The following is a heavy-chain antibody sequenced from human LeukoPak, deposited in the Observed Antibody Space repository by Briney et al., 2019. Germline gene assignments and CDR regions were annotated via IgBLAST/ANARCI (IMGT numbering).Heavy chain of an antibody. CDR3: ARDLSGWSGFGY. CDR2: IVPIFGTA. Sequence: SVKVSCKASGGTFSSYAISWVRQAPGQGLEWMGRIVPIFGTANYAQKFQGRVTITTDESTSTAYMELSSLRSEDTAVYYCARDLSGWSGFGYWGQGTLVTVSS. CDR1: GGTFSSYA. V-gene: IGHV1-69*05. J-gene: IGHJ4*02. D-gene: IGHD6-19*01.